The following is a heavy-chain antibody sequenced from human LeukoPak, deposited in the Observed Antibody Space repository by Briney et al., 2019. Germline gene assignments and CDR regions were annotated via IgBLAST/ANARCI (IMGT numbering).Heavy chain of an antibody. Sequence: SVKVSCKASGGTFSSYAISWVRQALGQGLEWMGGIIPIFGTANYAQKFQGRVTITADESTSTAYMELSSLRSEGTAVYYCARDLNLWFGFAWGQGTLVTVSS. D-gene: IGHD3-10*01. CDR1: GGTFSSYA. CDR3: ARDLNLWFGFA. J-gene: IGHJ5*02. CDR2: IIPIFGTA. V-gene: IGHV1-69*13.